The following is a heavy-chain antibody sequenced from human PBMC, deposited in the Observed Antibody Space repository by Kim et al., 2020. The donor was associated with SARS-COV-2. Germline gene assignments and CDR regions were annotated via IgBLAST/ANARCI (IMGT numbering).Heavy chain of an antibody. CDR3: ARGTEQWLVPAWFDP. Sequence: SVKVSCKASGGTFSSYAISWVRQAPGQGLEWMGGIIPIFGTANYAQKFQGRVTITADESTSTAYMELSSLRSEDTAVYYCARGTEQWLVPAWFDPWGQGTLVTVSS. CDR1: GGTFSSYA. D-gene: IGHD6-19*01. CDR2: IIPIFGTA. J-gene: IGHJ5*02. V-gene: IGHV1-69*13.